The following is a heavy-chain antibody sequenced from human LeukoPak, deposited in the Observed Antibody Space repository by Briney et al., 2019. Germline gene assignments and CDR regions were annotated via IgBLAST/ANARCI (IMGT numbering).Heavy chain of an antibody. D-gene: IGHD1-1*01. CDR2: ISSSSSYI. CDR1: GFTFSTYW. J-gene: IGHJ4*02. Sequence: GGSLRLSCAASGFTFSTYWMTWVRQAPGKGLEWVSSISSSSSYIYYADSVKGRFTISRDNAKNSLYLQMNSLRAEDTAVYYCARDWNDEGYFDYWGQGTLVTVSS. V-gene: IGHV3-21*01. CDR3: ARDWNDEGYFDY.